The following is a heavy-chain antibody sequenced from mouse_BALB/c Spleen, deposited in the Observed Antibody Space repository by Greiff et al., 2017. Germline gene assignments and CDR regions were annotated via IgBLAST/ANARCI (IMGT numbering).Heavy chain of an antibody. D-gene: IGHD1-1*01. J-gene: IGHJ3*01. Sequence: EVKLMESGGGLVQPGGSRKLSCAASGFTFSSFGMHWVRQAPEKGLEWVAYISSGSSTIYYADTVKGRFTISRDNPKNTLFLQMTSLRSEDTAMYYCARPLITTVGSFAYWGQGTLVTVSA. CDR2: ISSGSSTI. CDR1: GFTFSSFG. CDR3: ARPLITTVGSFAY. V-gene: IGHV5-17*02.